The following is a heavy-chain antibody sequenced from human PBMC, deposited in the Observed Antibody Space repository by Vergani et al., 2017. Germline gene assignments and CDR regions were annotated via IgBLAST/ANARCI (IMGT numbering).Heavy chain of an antibody. CDR3: AREIYSSSWSNYYYYGMDV. CDR2: ISYDGSNK. Sequence: QVQLVESGGGVVQPGRSLRLSCAASGFTLSSYAMHWVRQAPGKGLEGVAVISYDGSNKYYADSVKGRFTISRDNSKNTLYLQMNSLRAEDTAVYYCAREIYSSSWSNYYYYGMDVWGQGTTVTVSS. D-gene: IGHD6-13*01. J-gene: IGHJ6*02. V-gene: IGHV3-30*04. CDR1: GFTLSSYA.